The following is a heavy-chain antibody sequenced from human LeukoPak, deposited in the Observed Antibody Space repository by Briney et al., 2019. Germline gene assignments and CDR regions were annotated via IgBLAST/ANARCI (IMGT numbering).Heavy chain of an antibody. Sequence: PSETLSLTCSVSGGSISSGGHYWNWIRQHPGKGLEWIGYISYSGSTYYNASLKSRVTISVDTSKNQFSLRLRSVTAADTAVYYCVRDARGDGDYGWSDPWGQGALVTISS. CDR1: GGSISSGGHY. J-gene: IGHJ5*02. D-gene: IGHD4-17*01. V-gene: IGHV4-31*03. CDR2: ISYSGST. CDR3: VRDARGDGDYGWSDP.